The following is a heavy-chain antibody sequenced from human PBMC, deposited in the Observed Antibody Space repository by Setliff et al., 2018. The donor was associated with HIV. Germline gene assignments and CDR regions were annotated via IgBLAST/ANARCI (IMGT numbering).Heavy chain of an antibody. CDR2: MSTYNGNT. CDR3: ARTQYTTTWPGNY. Sequence: GASVKVSCKASGYTFTRDDMTWVRQAPGQGPEWMAWMSTYNGNTKYAQKFQGRVTVTTDASTSTAYMELRSLRADDTAIYYCARTQYTTTWPGNYWGQGTLVTVSS. D-gene: IGHD1-1*01. J-gene: IGHJ4*02. CDR1: GYTFTRDD. V-gene: IGHV1-18*01.